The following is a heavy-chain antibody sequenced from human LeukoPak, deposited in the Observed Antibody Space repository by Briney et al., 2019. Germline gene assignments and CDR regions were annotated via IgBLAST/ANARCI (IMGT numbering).Heavy chain of an antibody. V-gene: IGHV3-53*01. Sequence: PGGSLRLSCAASGFIVSNHYMSWVRQAPGKGLEWVSMMSGAGDTYYADSVKGRFTISRDNSKNTLYLQMNSLRAEDTAVYYCATFPLYSTFGKWGQGTLVTVSS. CDR2: MSGAGDT. CDR1: GFIVSNHY. D-gene: IGHD6-13*01. CDR3: ATFPLYSTFGK. J-gene: IGHJ4*02.